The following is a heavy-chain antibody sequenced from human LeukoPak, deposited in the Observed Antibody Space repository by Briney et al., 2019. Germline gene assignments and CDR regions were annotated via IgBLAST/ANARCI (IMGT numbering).Heavy chain of an antibody. D-gene: IGHD2-15*01. CDR3: AKVVARDIVVVVAATYYFDY. CDR2: IRYDGSNK. Sequence: GGSLRLSCAASGFTFSSHGMHWVRQAPGKGLEWVAFIRYDGSNKYYADSVKGRFTISRDNSKNTLYLQMNSLRAEDTAVYYCAKVVARDIVVVVAATYYFDYWGQGTLVTVSS. CDR1: GFTFSSHG. V-gene: IGHV3-30*02. J-gene: IGHJ4*02.